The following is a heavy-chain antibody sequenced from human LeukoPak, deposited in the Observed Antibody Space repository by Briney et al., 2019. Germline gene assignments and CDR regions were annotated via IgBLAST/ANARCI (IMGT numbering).Heavy chain of an antibody. Sequence: GESLRLSCAASGFTFSSYWMHWVRQAPGKGLVWVSRINTDGSTTNYADSVKGRFTISRDNAKNTLYLRMNSLRADDTAVYYCAREEYDNWGQGTLVTVSS. CDR2: INTDGSTT. CDR3: AREEYDN. D-gene: IGHD2/OR15-2a*01. CDR1: GFTFSSYW. J-gene: IGHJ4*02. V-gene: IGHV3-74*01.